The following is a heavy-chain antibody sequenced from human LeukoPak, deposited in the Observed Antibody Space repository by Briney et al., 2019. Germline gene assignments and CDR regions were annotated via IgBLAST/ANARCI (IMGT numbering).Heavy chain of an antibody. CDR3: ARGGPAFINIAAADPLDY. V-gene: IGHV3-53*01. CDR1: GFTVSSNY. D-gene: IGHD6-25*01. CDR2: IYSGGTT. Sequence: PGGSLRLSCEVSGFTVSSNYMSWVRQAPGKGLEWVSVIYSGGTTYYADSVRGRFTLSRDNSKNSLYLQMNSPRADDTAAYYCARGGPAFINIAAADPLDYWGQGTLVTVSS. J-gene: IGHJ4*02.